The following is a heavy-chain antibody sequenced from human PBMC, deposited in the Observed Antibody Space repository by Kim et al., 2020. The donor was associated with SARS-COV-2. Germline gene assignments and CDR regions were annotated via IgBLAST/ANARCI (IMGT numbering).Heavy chain of an antibody. CDR2: IYYSGST. CDR1: GGSISSSSYY. CDR3: ARVRVSRRWYFDY. J-gene: IGHJ4*02. V-gene: IGHV4-39*07. D-gene: IGHD2-15*01. Sequence: SETLSLTCTVSGGSISSSSYYWGWIRQPPGKGLEWIGSIYYSGSTYYNPSLKSRVTISVDTSKNQFSLKLSSVTAADTAVYYCARVRVSRRWYFDYWGQGTLVTVSS.